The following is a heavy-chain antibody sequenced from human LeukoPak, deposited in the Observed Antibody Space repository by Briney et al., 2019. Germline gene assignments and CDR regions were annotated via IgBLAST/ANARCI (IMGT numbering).Heavy chain of an antibody. CDR2: IYYSGST. D-gene: IGHD6-19*01. CDR1: GGSISSYY. CDR3: ARGEAVAGTHDY. V-gene: IGHV4-59*01. J-gene: IGHJ4*02. Sequence: SETLSLTCTVSGGSISSYYWSWIRQPPGKGLEWIGYIYYSGSTNYNPSLKSRVTISVDTSKNQFSLKLSSVTAADTAVYYCARGEAVAGTHDYWGQGTLVTVSS.